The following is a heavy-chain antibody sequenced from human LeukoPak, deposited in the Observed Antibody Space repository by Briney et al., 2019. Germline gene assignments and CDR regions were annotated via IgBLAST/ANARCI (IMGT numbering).Heavy chain of an antibody. CDR3: ARGGVYSSSWSNRFDP. J-gene: IGHJ5*02. V-gene: IGHV1-8*03. CDR1: GYTFTSYD. Sequence: ASVKVSCKASGYTFTSYDINWVRQAPGQGLEWMGWMNPNSGNTGYAQKFQGRVTITRNASISTAYMELSSLRSEDTAVYYCARGGVYSSSWSNRFDPWGQGTLVTVSS. D-gene: IGHD6-13*01. CDR2: MNPNSGNT.